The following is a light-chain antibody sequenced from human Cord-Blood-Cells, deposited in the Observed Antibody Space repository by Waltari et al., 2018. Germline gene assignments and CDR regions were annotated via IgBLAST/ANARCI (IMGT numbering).Light chain of an antibody. CDR1: KLGDKY. CDR2: QDS. V-gene: IGLV3-1*01. J-gene: IGLJ2*01. Sequence: SYELTQPPSVSVSPGQTASITCSGAKLGDKYACWYQQKPSQSPVLVIYQDSKLPSGIPERFSGSNSENTATLTISGTQAMDEADYYCQAWDSSTVVFGGGTKLTVL. CDR3: QAWDSSTVV.